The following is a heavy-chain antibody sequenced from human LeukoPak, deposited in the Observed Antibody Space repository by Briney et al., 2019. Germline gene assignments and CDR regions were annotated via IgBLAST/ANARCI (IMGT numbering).Heavy chain of an antibody. V-gene: IGHV3-30-3*01. CDR2: ISYDGSNK. D-gene: IGHD6-13*01. J-gene: IGHJ6*03. CDR1: GFTFSSYA. Sequence: GGSLRLSCAASGFTFSSYAMHWVRQAPGKGLEWVAVISYDGSNKYYADSVKGRFSISRDNSKNTLYLQMNSLRAEDTAVYYCARGGDSSSWLHYYYYMDVWGKGTTVTVSS. CDR3: ARGGDSSSWLHYYYYMDV.